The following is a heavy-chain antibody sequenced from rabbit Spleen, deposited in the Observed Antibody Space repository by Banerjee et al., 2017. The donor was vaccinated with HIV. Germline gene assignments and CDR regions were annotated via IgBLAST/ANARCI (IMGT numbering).Heavy chain of an antibody. J-gene: IGHJ4*01. D-gene: IGHD6-1*01. V-gene: IGHV1S45*01. CDR3: ARAVNSVGYRSTL. CDR2: MNTISGNA. CDR1: GFSFSDRDV. Sequence: QEQLVESGGGLVQPEGSLTLTCKASGFSFSDRDVMCWVRQAPGKGLQWIGCMNTISGNAVYATWTKGRFPISRTSSTMVALRMTSLTAADTATYFCARAVNSVGYRSTLWGPGTLVTVS.